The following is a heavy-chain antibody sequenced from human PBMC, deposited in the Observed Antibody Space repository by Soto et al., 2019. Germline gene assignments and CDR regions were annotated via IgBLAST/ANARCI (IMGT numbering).Heavy chain of an antibody. Sequence: QVQLVESGGGVVQPGRSLRLSCAASGFTFSSYGMHWVRQAPGKGLEWVAVIWYDGSNKYYADSVKGRFTISRDNSKNPLYLQMNSLRDEDTAVYYCARDSGIVVTPVAFDIWGQVTMVTVSS. CDR3: ARDSGIVVTPVAFDI. V-gene: IGHV3-33*01. D-gene: IGHD2-21*01. CDR2: IWYDGSNK. J-gene: IGHJ3*02. CDR1: GFTFSSYG.